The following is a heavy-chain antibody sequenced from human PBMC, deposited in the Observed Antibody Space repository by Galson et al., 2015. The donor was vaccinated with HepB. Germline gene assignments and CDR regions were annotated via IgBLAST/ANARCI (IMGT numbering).Heavy chain of an antibody. CDR3: ATDAGDLRRAFDI. Sequence: SVKVSCKVSGYTLTELSMHWVRQAPGKGLEWMGGFDPEDGETIYAQKFQGRVTMTEDTSTDTAYMELSSLRSEDTAVYYCATDAGDLRRAFDIWGQGTMVTVSS. V-gene: IGHV1-24*01. D-gene: IGHD2-21*02. CDR1: GYTLTELS. J-gene: IGHJ3*02. CDR2: FDPEDGET.